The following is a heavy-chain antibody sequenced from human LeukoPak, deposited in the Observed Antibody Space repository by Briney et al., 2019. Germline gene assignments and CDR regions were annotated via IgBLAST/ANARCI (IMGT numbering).Heavy chain of an antibody. J-gene: IGHJ6*02. Sequence: SVKVSCKTSGGTFSSYAISWVRQAPGQGLEWMGGIIPIFGTANYAQKFQGRVTITADESTSTAYMELSSLRSEDTAVYYCAEIGMGNYYYGMDVWGQGTTVTVSS. V-gene: IGHV1-69*13. CDR1: GGTFSSYA. CDR2: IIPIFGTA. D-gene: IGHD2-21*01. CDR3: AEIGMGNYYYGMDV.